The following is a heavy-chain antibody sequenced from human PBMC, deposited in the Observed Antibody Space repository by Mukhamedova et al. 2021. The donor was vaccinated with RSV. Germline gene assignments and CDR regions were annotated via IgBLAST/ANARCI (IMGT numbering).Heavy chain of an antibody. CDR3: ARGARGHTNYG. CDR1: GGSISTHDYY. V-gene: IGHV4-61*02. J-gene: IGHJ6*01. Sequence: GGSISTHDYYWNWIRQPAGKGLEWIGRIYSSGRTNYNPSVRSRVSISVDTSKNQFSLAVNSVTAADTAVDYCARGARGHTNYG. CDR2: IYSSGRT. D-gene: IGHD3-10*01.